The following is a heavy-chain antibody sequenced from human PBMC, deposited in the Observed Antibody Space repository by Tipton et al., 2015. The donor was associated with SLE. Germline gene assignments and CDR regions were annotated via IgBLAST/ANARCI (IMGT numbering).Heavy chain of an antibody. CDR1: SGSVSSGAYY. Sequence: TLSLTCTVSSGSVSSGAYYWSWIRQHPGKGLEWIGYVFSSGTTYYNPSLKGRLSLSLDTSQNQLSLKLSSVTSADTAVYYCARSGSYSQFDYWGQGTLVTVSS. CDR2: VFSSGTT. D-gene: IGHD1-26*01. V-gene: IGHV4-31*03. J-gene: IGHJ4*02. CDR3: ARSGSYSQFDY.